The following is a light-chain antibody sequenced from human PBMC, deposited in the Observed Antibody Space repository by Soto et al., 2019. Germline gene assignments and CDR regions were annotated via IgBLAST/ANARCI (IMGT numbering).Light chain of an antibody. J-gene: IGKJ1*01. CDR3: QQDGILPRT. Sequence: IVWRESPVHLSLSPGEIATISCIASQSVSSSYLAWYQQKPGQAPSLLMYGASRRATGIPERFSGSGSGTDFTLTISRLEPEDFAVYYCQQDGILPRTLCQGTKVAIK. CDR1: QSVSSSY. CDR2: GAS. V-gene: IGKV3-20*01.